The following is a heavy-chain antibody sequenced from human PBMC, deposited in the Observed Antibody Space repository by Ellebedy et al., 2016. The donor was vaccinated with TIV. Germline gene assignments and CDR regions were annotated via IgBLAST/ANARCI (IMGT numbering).Heavy chain of an antibody. D-gene: IGHD5-12*01. CDR1: GYSFSNYG. J-gene: IGHJ4*02. Sequence: ASVKVSCKASGYSFSNYGISWLRQAPGQGLEWMGWISGYNGHTNYAQNLQGRVTMTTDTSTSTAYMELRSLRSDDTAVYYCARAGSGYDWLDFDYWGQGTLVTVSS. V-gene: IGHV1-18*01. CDR3: ARAGSGYDWLDFDY. CDR2: ISGYNGHT.